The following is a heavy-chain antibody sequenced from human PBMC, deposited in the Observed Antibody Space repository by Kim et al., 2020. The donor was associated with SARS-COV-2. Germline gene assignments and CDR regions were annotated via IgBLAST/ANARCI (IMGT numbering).Heavy chain of an antibody. V-gene: IGHV3-23*01. J-gene: IGHJ4*02. CDR3: AKGGNSGYPDYFDY. Sequence: ADSGKGRFTISRDNSKNTLYLQMNSLRAEDTAVYYCAKGGNSGYPDYFDYWGQGTLVTVSS. D-gene: IGHD5-12*01.